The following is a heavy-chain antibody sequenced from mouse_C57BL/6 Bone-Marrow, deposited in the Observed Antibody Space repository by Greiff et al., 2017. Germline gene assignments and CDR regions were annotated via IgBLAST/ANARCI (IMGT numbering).Heavy chain of an antibody. CDR1: GFSLTSYG. J-gene: IGHJ2*01. CDR3: ARHGGDGRDYFDY. Sequence: QVQLKESGPGLVAPSQSLSITCTVSGFSLTSYGVHWVRQPPGKGLEWLVVIWSDGSTTYNSAPKSRLSISKDNSKSQVFLKMNSLQTDDTAMYYCARHGGDGRDYFDYWGQGTTLTVSS. V-gene: IGHV2-6-1*01. CDR2: IWSDGST. D-gene: IGHD3-3*01.